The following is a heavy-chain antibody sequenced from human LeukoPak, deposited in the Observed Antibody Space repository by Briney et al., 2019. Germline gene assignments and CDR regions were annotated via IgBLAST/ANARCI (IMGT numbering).Heavy chain of an antibody. CDR1: GYTFTSYG. CDR3: ARDRGWYSSGWYSGGENWFDP. CDR2: ISAYNGNT. V-gene: IGHV1-18*01. J-gene: IGHJ5*02. Sequence: GASVKVSCKASGYTFTSYGISWVRQAPGQGLEWMGWISAYNGNTNYAQKLQGRVTMTTDTSTSTAYMELRSLRSDDTAVYYCARDRGWYSSGWYSGGENWFDPWGQGTLVTVSS. D-gene: IGHD6-19*01.